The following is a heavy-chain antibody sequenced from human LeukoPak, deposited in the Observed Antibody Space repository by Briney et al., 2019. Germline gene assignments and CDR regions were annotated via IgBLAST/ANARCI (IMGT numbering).Heavy chain of an antibody. V-gene: IGHV3-23*01. CDR2: ISGSGGST. J-gene: IGHJ4*02. Sequence: GGSLRLSCAASGFTFTNYAVSWVRQAPGKGLGWVSTISGSGGSTYYADSVKGRFTISRDNSKNTLYLQMNSLRAEDTAVYYCAKRVWYGSADYWGQGTLVTVS. D-gene: IGHD3-10*01. CDR1: GFTFTNYA. CDR3: AKRVWYGSADY.